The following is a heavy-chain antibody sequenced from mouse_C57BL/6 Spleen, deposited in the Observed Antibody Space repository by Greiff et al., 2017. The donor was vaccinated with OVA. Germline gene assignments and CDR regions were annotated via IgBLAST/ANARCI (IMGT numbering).Heavy chain of an antibody. V-gene: IGHV1-55*01. Sequence: VQLQQPGAELVKPGASVKMSCKASGYTFTSYWITWVKQRPGQGLEWIGDIYPGSGSTNYNEKFKSKATLTVDTSSSTAYMQRSSLTSEDSAVYYWARSGGITTVVATPDYWGQGTTLTVSS. CDR1: GYTFTSYW. CDR3: ARSGGITTVVATPDY. D-gene: IGHD1-1*01. J-gene: IGHJ2*01. CDR2: IYPGSGST.